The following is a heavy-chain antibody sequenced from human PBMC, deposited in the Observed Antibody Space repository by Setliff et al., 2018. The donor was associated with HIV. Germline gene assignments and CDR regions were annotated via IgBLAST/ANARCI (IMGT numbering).Heavy chain of an antibody. J-gene: IGHJ6*03. CDR2: ISAYNGNT. D-gene: IGHD2-21*01. Sequence: ASVKVSCKASGYTFTSYGVSWVRQAPGQGLEWMGWISAYNGNTNCAQKLQGRVTMTTDTSTSTAYMELRSLRSDDTAVYYCARGEGRDGYNLYYYYMDVWGKGTTVTVSS. CDR1: GYTFTSYG. CDR3: ARGEGRDGYNLYYYYMDV. V-gene: IGHV1-18*01.